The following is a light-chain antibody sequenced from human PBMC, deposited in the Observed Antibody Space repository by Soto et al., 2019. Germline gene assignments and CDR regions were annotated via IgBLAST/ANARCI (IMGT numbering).Light chain of an antibody. CDR1: SGDVGGYNF. J-gene: IGLJ3*02. CDR3: CSYGGSYTWV. Sequence: QSALTQPRSVSGSPGQSVTISCTGTSGDVGGYNFVSWYQQHPGKAPTLMIFDVSQRPSGVPDRFSGSKSGNTASLTISELQADDEADYYCCSYGGSYTWVFGGGTKLTVL. CDR2: DVS. V-gene: IGLV2-11*01.